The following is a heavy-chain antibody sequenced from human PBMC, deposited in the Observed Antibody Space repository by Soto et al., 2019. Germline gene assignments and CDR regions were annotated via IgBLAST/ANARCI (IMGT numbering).Heavy chain of an antibody. CDR1: GGSFSGYY. J-gene: IGHJ4*02. Sequence: QVQLQQWGAGLLKPSETLSLTCAVYGGSFSGYYWSWIRQPPGKGLEWIGEINHSGSTNYNPSLKNRVTISVDPSKNQFPLKLSSVTAADTAVYYCASGYCSGGSCYPTYYFDYWGQGTLVTVSS. D-gene: IGHD2-15*01. V-gene: IGHV4-34*01. CDR3: ASGYCSGGSCYPTYYFDY. CDR2: INHSGST.